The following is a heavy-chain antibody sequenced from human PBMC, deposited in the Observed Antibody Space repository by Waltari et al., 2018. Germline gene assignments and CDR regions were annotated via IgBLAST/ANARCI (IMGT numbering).Heavy chain of an antibody. Sequence: QVQLQESGPGLVKPSETLSLSCSVSGGSISGFYWSWIRQPPGKGLEWIGHIYSSGTTNSNPSLNGRVTISVDPPKNQFSLKLTSVTAADTAMYYCARDGAAATWADYYYMDVWGEGITVTVSS. V-gene: IGHV4-4*09. CDR3: ARDGAAATWADYYYMDV. CDR1: GGSISGFY. CDR2: IYSSGTT. D-gene: IGHD6-13*01. J-gene: IGHJ6*03.